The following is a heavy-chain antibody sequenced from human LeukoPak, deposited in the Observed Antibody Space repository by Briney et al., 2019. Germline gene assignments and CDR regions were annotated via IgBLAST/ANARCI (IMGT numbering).Heavy chain of an antibody. CDR1: GFTFSSYA. J-gene: IGHJ4*02. Sequence: PGRSLRLSCAAPGFTFSSYAMHWVRQAPGKGLEWVSAISGSGGSTYYADSVKGRFTISRDNSKNTLYLQMNSLRAEDTAVYYCASYSGNSYGYIDYWGQGTLVTVSS. V-gene: IGHV3-23*01. D-gene: IGHD5-18*01. CDR2: ISGSGGST. CDR3: ASYSGNSYGYIDY.